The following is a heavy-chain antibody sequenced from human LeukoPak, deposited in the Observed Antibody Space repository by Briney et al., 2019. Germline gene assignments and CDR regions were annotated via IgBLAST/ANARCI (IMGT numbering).Heavy chain of an antibody. CDR1: GFTFSSYG. CDR2: IWYDGSNK. CDR3: ARDGVYSSSPFDY. J-gene: IGHJ4*02. D-gene: IGHD6-6*01. V-gene: IGHV3-33*01. Sequence: GGSLRLSCAASGFTFSSYGMHWVRQAPGKGPEWVAVIWYDGSNKYYADSVKGRFTISGDNSKNTLYLQMNSLRAEDTAVYYCARDGVYSSSPFDYWGQGTLVTVSP.